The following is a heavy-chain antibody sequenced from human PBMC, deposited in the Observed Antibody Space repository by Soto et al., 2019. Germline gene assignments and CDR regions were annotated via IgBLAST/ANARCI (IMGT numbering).Heavy chain of an antibody. CDR2: ISSSGTYA. V-gene: IGHV3-11*05. J-gene: IGHJ4*02. Sequence: QVQLEESGGGLVKPGGSLRLSCAASGFTFSAFYMSWIRQAPGKGLEYISYISSSGTYANYADSVKGRFTISRDNAKNSLYLQMNRLRAEDAAVYYCARDRGAVTGPYFDYWGQGALVTVSS. D-gene: IGHD6-19*01. CDR1: GFTFSAFY. CDR3: ARDRGAVTGPYFDY.